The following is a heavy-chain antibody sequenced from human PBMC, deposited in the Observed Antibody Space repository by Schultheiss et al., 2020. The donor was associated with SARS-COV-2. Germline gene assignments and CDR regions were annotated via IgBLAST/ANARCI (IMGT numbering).Heavy chain of an antibody. CDR2: IWYDGSNK. J-gene: IGHJ6*02. CDR3: ARDPGTVGYYGMDV. V-gene: IGHV3-33*08. D-gene: IGHD4-23*01. Sequence: GGSLRLSCAASGFTFSSSGMHWVRQAPGKGLEWVAVIWYDGSNKYYADSVKGRFTISRDNSKNTLYLQMNSLRAEDTAVYYCARDPGTVGYYGMDVWGQGTTVTVS. CDR1: GFTFSSSG.